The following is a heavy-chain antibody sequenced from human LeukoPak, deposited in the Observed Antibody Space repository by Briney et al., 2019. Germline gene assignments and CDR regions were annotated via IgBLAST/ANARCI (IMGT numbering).Heavy chain of an antibody. V-gene: IGHV1-18*01. D-gene: IGHD3-22*01. Sequence: ASVKVSCKASGYTFTSYGISWVRQAPGQGLEWMGWISAYNGNTNYAQKLQGRVTMTTDTSTSTAYMELRSLRSDDTAVYYCARDREWYYYDSSGYEYYFDYWGQGTLVTVSS. CDR2: ISAYNGNT. CDR3: ARDREWYYYDSSGYEYYFDY. J-gene: IGHJ4*02. CDR1: GYTFTSYG.